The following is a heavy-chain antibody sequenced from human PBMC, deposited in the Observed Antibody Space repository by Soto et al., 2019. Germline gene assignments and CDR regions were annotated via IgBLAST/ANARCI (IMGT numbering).Heavy chain of an antibody. CDR1: GYSFTGYW. CDR2: IDPSDSYT. V-gene: IGHV5-10-1*01. J-gene: IGHJ6*02. Sequence: ESLKISCKGXGYSFTGYWNSWVRQMLEKGLEWMGRIDPSDSYTNYSPSFQGHVTISADKSISTAYLQWSSLKASDTAMYYCARHDYYDSSGYYYVRGYYYYGMDVWDQGTTVTV. CDR3: ARHDYYDSSGYYYVRGYYYYGMDV. D-gene: IGHD3-22*01.